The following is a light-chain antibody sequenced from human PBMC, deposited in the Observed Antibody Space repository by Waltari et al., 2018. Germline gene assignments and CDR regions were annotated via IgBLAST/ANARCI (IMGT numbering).Light chain of an antibody. V-gene: IGKV3-20*01. CDR1: QSVTSSY. CDR3: QQYGSSPPLT. Sequence: EIVLTQSPGTLSLSPGERATLSSRASQSVTSSYLAWYQQKPGQAPRLLMYGASSRATGIPDRFSGSGSGTDFTLTISRLEPEDFAVYYCQQYGSSPPLTFGGGTKVEIK. J-gene: IGKJ4*01. CDR2: GAS.